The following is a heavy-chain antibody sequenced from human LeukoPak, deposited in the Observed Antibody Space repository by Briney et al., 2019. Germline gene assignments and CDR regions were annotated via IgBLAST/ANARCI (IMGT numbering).Heavy chain of an antibody. J-gene: IGHJ3*02. Sequence: SETLSLTCAVSGGSFSGYYWTWIRQPPGKGLEWIGEVNHSGSANYNPSLKSRVIISLDTSKNLLSLKLSSVTAADTAVYYCARRSDILTGYPTGDAFDIWGQGTLVTVSS. D-gene: IGHD3-9*01. CDR3: ARRSDILTGYPTGDAFDI. CDR1: GGSFSGYY. CDR2: VNHSGSA. V-gene: IGHV4-34*09.